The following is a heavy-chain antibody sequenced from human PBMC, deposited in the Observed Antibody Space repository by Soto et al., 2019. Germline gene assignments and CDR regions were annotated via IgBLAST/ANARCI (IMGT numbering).Heavy chain of an antibody. J-gene: IGHJ6*02. D-gene: IGHD6-6*01. Sequence: ASVKGSCKASGFTFTNSAMQWVRQARGQRLEWIGWIVVGSGNANYAQKFQERVTITRDMSTSTAYMELSSLRSEDTAVYYCAKDRSLYSTSGIYYYYGMDVWGQGTTVTVSS. V-gene: IGHV1-58*02. CDR1: GFTFTNSA. CDR3: AKDRSLYSTSGIYYYYGMDV. CDR2: IVVGSGNA.